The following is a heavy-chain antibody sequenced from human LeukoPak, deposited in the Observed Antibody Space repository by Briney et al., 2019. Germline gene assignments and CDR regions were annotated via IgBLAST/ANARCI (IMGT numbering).Heavy chain of an antibody. CDR1: GFTFSSYA. Sequence: GGSLRLSCAASGFTFSSYAMSWVRQAPGKGLEWISAISGSGGSTYYADSVKGRFTISRDNSKNTLYLQMNSLRAEDTAVYYCAKVSYYDSSGYLDYWGQGTLVTVSS. V-gene: IGHV3-23*01. CDR2: ISGSGGST. CDR3: AKVSYYDSSGYLDY. D-gene: IGHD3-22*01. J-gene: IGHJ4*02.